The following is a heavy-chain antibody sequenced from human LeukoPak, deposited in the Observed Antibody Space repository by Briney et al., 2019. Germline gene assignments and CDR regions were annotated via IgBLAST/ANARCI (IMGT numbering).Heavy chain of an antibody. CDR3: ARAVGSGSFQTYYYYMDV. D-gene: IGHD3-10*01. Sequence: SETLSLTCTVSGGSISSSSYYWGWVRQPPGKGLEWVGSIYYSGSTYYNPSLKSRVTISVDTSKNQFSLKLSSVTAADTAVYYCARAVGSGSFQTYYYYMDVWGKGTTVTISS. V-gene: IGHV4-39*07. CDR2: IYYSGST. J-gene: IGHJ6*03. CDR1: GGSISSSSYY.